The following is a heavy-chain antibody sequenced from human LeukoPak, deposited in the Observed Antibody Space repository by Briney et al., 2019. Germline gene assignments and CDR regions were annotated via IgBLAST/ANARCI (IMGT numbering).Heavy chain of an antibody. CDR2: ISSSSSYI. CDR3: ARDPPAYCGGDCYSEY. J-gene: IGHJ4*02. Sequence: GGSLRLSCAASGFTFSSYSMNWVRQAPGKGLQWVSSISSSSSYIYYADSVKGRFTISRDNAKNSLYLQMNSLRAEDTAVYYCARDPPAYCGGDCYSEYWGQGTLVTVSS. D-gene: IGHD2-21*02. CDR1: GFTFSSYS. V-gene: IGHV3-21*01.